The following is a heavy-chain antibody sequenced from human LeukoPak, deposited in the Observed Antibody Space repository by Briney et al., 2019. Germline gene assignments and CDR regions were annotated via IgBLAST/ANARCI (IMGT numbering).Heavy chain of an antibody. J-gene: IGHJ4*02. CDR2: ISYDGSNK. Sequence: PGRSLRLSCAASGFTFSSYGMHWVRQAPGKGLEWVAVISYDGSNKYYADSVKGRFTISRDNSKNTLYLQMNSLRAEDTAVYYCAKDLISGSYYNVQHWGQGTLVTVSS. CDR1: GFTFSSYG. CDR3: AKDLISGSYYNVQH. D-gene: IGHD3-10*01. V-gene: IGHV3-30*18.